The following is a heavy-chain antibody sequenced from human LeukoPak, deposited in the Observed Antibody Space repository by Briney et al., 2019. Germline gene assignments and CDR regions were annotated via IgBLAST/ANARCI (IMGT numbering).Heavy chain of an antibody. V-gene: IGHV3-72*01. CDR3: ARDRGGYFDY. CDR2: IRTKTNSYTT. J-gene: IGHJ4*02. D-gene: IGHD3-10*01. CDR1: GFTFSDHY. Sequence: GGSLRLSCAASGFTFSDHYMDWVRQAPGKGLEWVGLIRTKTNSYTTIYADSVKGRFTISRDNSKNTLYLQMNSLRAEDTAVYYCARDRGGYFDYWGQGTLVTVSS.